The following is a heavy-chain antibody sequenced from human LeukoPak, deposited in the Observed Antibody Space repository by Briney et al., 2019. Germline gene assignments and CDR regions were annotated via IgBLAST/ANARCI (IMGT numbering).Heavy chain of an antibody. V-gene: IGHV3-64D*09. Sequence: GGSLRLSCSASGFSFSNYAMHWVRQAPGKGLEYVSIISTNGITYYADSVKGRFTISRDNSRNTLYLQMSSLRAEDTAVYYCVKADYYDTSNYYYRYFQYWGQGTLVTVSS. CDR2: ISTNGIT. CDR3: VKADYYDTSNYYYRYFQY. D-gene: IGHD3-22*01. J-gene: IGHJ1*01. CDR1: GFSFSNYA.